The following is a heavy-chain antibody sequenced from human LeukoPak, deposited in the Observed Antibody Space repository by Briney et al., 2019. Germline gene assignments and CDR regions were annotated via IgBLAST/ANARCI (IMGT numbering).Heavy chain of an antibody. CDR2: IYYSGST. Sequence: SETLSLTCTVSGGAISSSSYYWGWIRQPPGKGLEWIGSIYYSGSTYYNPSLKSRVTISVDTSKNQFSLELSSVTAADTAVYYCARRGSVLLWFGESRPSLFDPWGQGTLVTVSS. D-gene: IGHD3-10*01. J-gene: IGHJ5*02. CDR3: ARRGSVLLWFGESRPSLFDP. V-gene: IGHV4-39*01. CDR1: GGAISSSSYY.